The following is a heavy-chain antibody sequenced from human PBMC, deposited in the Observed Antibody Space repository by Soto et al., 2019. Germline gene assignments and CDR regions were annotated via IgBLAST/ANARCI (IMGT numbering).Heavy chain of an antibody. CDR2: ISSSSTTV. CDR1: GFTLSDYY. Sequence: PGGSLRLSCASSGFTLSDYYMSLVRQAPGKGLEWLSYISSSSTTVYYVDSVKGRFTISRDNAKNSLYLQMDSLRVEDTAVYYCAREGVLATGPMEYWGQGAQVPVSS. CDR3: AREGVLATGPMEY. D-gene: IGHD5-12*01. J-gene: IGHJ4*02. V-gene: IGHV3-11*01.